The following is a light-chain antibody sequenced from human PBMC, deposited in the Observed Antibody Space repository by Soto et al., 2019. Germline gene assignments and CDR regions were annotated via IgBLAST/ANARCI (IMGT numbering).Light chain of an antibody. CDR1: QSVSSSY. CDR2: GAS. J-gene: IGKJ4*01. V-gene: IGKV3D-20*02. CDR3: QQHAHWPLT. Sequence: EIVLTQSPGTLSLSPGERATLSCRASQSVSSSYLAWYQQKPGQAPRLLIYGASSRATGIPDRFSGSGSGTDFTLTISSLEPEDFAVYYCQQHAHWPLTFGGGTKVDIK.